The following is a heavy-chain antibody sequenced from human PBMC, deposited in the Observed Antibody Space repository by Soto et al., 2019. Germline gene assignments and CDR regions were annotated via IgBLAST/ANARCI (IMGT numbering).Heavy chain of an antibody. CDR1: GGSISSYY. CDR2: IYYSGST. V-gene: IGHV4-59*08. D-gene: IGHD6-6*01. J-gene: IGHJ4*02. CDR3: ARHVYSSSSQFDY. Sequence: SETLSLTCTVSGGSISSYYWSWIRQPPGKGLEWIGYIYYSGSTNYNPSLKSRVTISVDTSKNQFSLKLSSVTAADTAVYYCARHVYSSSSQFDYWGQGTLVTVSS.